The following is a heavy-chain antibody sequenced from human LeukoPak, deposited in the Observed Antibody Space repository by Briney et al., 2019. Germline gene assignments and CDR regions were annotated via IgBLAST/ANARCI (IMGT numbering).Heavy chain of an antibody. V-gene: IGHV4-4*07. CDR3: ARSPDSDRLDY. Sequence: SETLSLTCTVSGGSISSYYWSWIRQPAGKGLEWIGRIYTSGNTNYNPSLKSRVTISGDTSKNQFSLKLSSVTAADTAVYYCARSPDSDRLDYWGQGTLVTVSS. CDR2: IYTSGNT. CDR1: GGSISSYY. J-gene: IGHJ4*02. D-gene: IGHD3-22*01.